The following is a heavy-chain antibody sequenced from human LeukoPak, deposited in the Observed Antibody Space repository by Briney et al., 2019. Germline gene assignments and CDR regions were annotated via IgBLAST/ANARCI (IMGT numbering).Heavy chain of an antibody. CDR2: IYYSGST. V-gene: IGHV4-61*01. Sequence: PSETLSLTCTVSGGSVSSGSYYWSWIRQPPGKGLEWIGYIYYSGSTKYNPSLESRVTISVDTSKNQFSLKLSSVSAADTAVYYCARDHLWFGASQGHYGMDVWGKGTTVTVSS. CDR3: ARDHLWFGASQGHYGMDV. J-gene: IGHJ6*04. CDR1: GGSVSSGSYY. D-gene: IGHD3-10*01.